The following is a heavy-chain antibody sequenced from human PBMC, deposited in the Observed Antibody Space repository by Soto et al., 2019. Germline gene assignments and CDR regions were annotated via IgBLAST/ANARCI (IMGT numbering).Heavy chain of an antibody. J-gene: IGHJ3*02. CDR3: ARGAAGNYYDSSGYYSDAFDI. Sequence: QVQLVQSGAEVKKPGASVKVSCKASGYTFTGYYMHWVRQAPGQGLEWMGWINPNSGGTNYAQKFQGRVTMTRDTSISTAYMELSRLRSDDTAVYYCARGAAGNYYDSSGYYSDAFDIWGQGTMVTVSS. CDR2: INPNSGGT. D-gene: IGHD3-22*01. V-gene: IGHV1-2*02. CDR1: GYTFTGYY.